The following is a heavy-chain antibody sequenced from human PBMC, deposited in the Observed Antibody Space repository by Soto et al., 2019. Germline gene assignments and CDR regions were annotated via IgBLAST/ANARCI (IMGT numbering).Heavy chain of an antibody. J-gene: IGHJ6*02. CDR1: GGSISSGGYY. CDR2: IYYSGST. CDR3: ARGRRYGSGINYYGMDV. Sequence: SETLSLTCTVSGGSISSGGYYWSWIRQHPGKGLEWIGYIYYSGSTYYNPSLKSRVTISVDTSKNQFSLKLSSVTAADTAVYYCARGRRYGSGINYYGMDVWGQGTTVTVSS. D-gene: IGHD3-10*01. V-gene: IGHV4-31*03.